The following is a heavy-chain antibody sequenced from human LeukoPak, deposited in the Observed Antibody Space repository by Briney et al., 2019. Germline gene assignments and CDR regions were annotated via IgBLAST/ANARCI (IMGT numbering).Heavy chain of an antibody. Sequence: PGGSLRLSCATSGFTVSSNYMTWVRQAPGKGLEWVGFIRSKAYGGTTEYAASVKGRFTISRDDSKSIAYLQMNSLKTEDTAVYYCTRDYGPWHDAFDIWGQGTMVTVSS. D-gene: IGHD3-16*01. J-gene: IGHJ3*02. CDR1: GFTVSSNY. CDR3: TRDYGPWHDAFDI. CDR2: IRSKAYGGTT. V-gene: IGHV3-49*04.